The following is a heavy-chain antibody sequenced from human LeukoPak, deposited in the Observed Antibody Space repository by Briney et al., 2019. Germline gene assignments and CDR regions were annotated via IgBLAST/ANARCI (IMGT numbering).Heavy chain of an antibody. CDR2: INPNSGGT. CDR3: ARDNVPGRYYYYYMDV. J-gene: IGHJ6*03. V-gene: IGHV1-2*02. Sequence: ASVKVSCKASGYTFTSYGISWVRQAPGQGLEWMGWINPNSGGTNYAEKFQGRVTMTRDTSISTAYMELSRLRSDDTAVYYCARDNVPGRYYYYYMDVWGKGTTVTVSS. CDR1: GYTFTSYG.